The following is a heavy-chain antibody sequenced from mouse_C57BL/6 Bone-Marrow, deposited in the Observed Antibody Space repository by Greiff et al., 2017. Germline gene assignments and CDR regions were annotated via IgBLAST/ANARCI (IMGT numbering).Heavy chain of an antibody. CDR1: GYTFTDYY. V-gene: IGHV1-19*01. J-gene: IGHJ2*01. Sequence: EVKLVESGPVLVKPGASVKMSCKASGYTFTDYYMNWVKQSHGKSLEWIGVINPYNGGTSYNQKFKGKATLTVDKSSSTAYMELNSLTSEDSAVYYCARKGSNFYFDYWGQGTTLTVSS. CDR2: INPYNGGT. CDR3: ARKGSNFYFDY. D-gene: IGHD2-5*01.